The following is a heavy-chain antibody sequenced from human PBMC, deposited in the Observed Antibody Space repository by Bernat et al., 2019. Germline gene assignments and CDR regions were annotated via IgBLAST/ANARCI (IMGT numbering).Heavy chain of an antibody. V-gene: IGHV3-33*01. CDR1: GITFSSYG. CDR3: ARGTWYSSSWYPSS. Sequence: QVQLVESGGGVVQPGRSLRLSCAASGITFSSYGMHWVRQAPGKGLEWVAVIWYDGSNKYYADSVKGRFTIYRDNSKNTLYLQMNSLRAEDTAVYYCARGTWYSSSWYPSSWGQGTLVTISS. D-gene: IGHD6-13*01. CDR2: IWYDGSNK. J-gene: IGHJ5*02.